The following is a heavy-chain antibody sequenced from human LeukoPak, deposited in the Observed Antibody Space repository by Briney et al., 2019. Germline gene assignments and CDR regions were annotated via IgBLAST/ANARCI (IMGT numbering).Heavy chain of an antibody. CDR2: ISISGGST. CDR3: AKVPAGNKVEY. J-gene: IGHJ4*02. Sequence: GGSLRLSCAASGVTFTTYAMPWVRQAPGKGLEWVSGISISGGSTDYADSVKGRFTISRDNSKNTLYLQMNSLRAEDTAVYYCAKVPAGNKVEYWGQGTLVTVSS. V-gene: IGHV3-23*01. CDR1: GVTFTTYA. D-gene: IGHD6-19*01.